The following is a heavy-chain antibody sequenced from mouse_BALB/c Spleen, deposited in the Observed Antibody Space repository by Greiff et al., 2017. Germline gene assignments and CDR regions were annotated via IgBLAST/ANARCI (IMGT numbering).Heavy chain of an antibody. J-gene: IGHJ4*01. V-gene: IGHV5-9-3*01. Sequence: EVQLVESGGGLVKPGGSLKLSCAASGFTFSSYAMSWVRQTPEKRLEWVATISSGGSYTYYPDSVKGRFTISRDNAKNTLYLQMSSLRSEDTAMYYCARDRDWDDAMDYWGQGTSVTVSS. CDR3: ARDRDWDDAMDY. D-gene: IGHD4-1*01. CDR1: GFTFSSYA. CDR2: ISSGGSYT.